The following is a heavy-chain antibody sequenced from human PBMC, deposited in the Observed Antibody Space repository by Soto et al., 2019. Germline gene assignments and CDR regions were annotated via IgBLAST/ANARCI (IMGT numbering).Heavy chain of an antibody. CDR3: AATPHY. CDR2: IYSSGST. J-gene: IGHJ4*02. CDR1: GGSITSYY. V-gene: IGHV4-59*01. D-gene: IGHD2-15*01. Sequence: QVPLQESGPGLGKPSETLSLTCTVSGGSITSYYWDWIRQPPGKGLECIGYIYSSGSTNYNPALRARVSMSLDTSKNQVSLNVPSVSAADAAVYYCAATPHYWGQGRLVTVSS.